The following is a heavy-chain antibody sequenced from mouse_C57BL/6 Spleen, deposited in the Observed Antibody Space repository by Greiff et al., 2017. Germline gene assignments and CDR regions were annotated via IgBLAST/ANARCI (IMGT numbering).Heavy chain of an antibody. CDR3: ARREDYSNCDY. CDR2: IYPGSGST. D-gene: IGHD2-5*01. CDR1: GYTFTSYW. J-gene: IGHJ2*01. Sequence: QVQLQQPGAELVKPGASVKMSCKASGYTFTSYWITWVKQRPGQGLEWIRDIYPGSGSTNYNEKFKSKATLTVDTSSSTAYMQLSSLTSEDSAVYYCARREDYSNCDYWGQGTTLTVSS. V-gene: IGHV1-55*01.